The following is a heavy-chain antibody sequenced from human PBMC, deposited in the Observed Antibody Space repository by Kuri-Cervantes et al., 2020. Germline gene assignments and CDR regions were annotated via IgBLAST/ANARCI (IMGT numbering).Heavy chain of an antibody. CDR1: GFTFSSYG. CDR2: ISYDGSNK. V-gene: IGHV3-30*18. CDR3: AKAPESGHDSSGYYPPYYYYGMDV. D-gene: IGHD3-22*01. J-gene: IGHJ6*02. Sequence: LSLTCAASGFTFSSYGMHWVRQAPGKGLEWVAVISYDGSNKYYADSVKGRFTISRDNSKNTLYLQMNSLRAEDTAVYYCAKAPESGHDSSGYYPPYYYYGMDVWGQGTTVTVSS.